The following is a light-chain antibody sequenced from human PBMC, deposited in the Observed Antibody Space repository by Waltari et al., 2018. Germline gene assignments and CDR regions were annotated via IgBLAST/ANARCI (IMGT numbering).Light chain of an antibody. V-gene: IGLV2-8*01. Sequence: QSALTQPPSASGSPGQSVTISCTGTSSDVGGYDNVSWYQQHPGKAPKLMIYEVNKRPSGVPDRFSGSKSGNTASLTVSGLQAEDEADYYCSSYAGSTLMFGGGTKLTVL. CDR3: SSYAGSTLM. CDR1: SSDVGGYDN. J-gene: IGLJ3*02. CDR2: EVN.